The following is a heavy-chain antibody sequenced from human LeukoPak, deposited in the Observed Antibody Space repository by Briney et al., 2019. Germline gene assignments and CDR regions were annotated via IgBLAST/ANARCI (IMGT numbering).Heavy chain of an antibody. CDR2: IYPGDSDT. D-gene: IGHD3-22*01. J-gene: IGHJ4*02. Sequence: HGGSLQISCKGSGYSFTSYWIGWVRQMPGKGLEWMGIIYPGDSDTRYSPSFQGQVTISADKSISTAYLQWSSLKASDTAMYYCARRYYYDSSGYFHYFDYWGQGTLVTVSS. CDR3: ARRYYYDSSGYFHYFDY. CDR1: GYSFTSYW. V-gene: IGHV5-51*01.